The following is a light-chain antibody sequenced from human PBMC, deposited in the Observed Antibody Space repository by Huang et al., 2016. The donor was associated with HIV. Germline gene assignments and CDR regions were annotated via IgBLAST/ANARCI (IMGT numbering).Light chain of an antibody. Sequence: EIVLTQSPGTLSLSTGERATLSCRASQNITSNYLAWYQKNPGRAPTLLIYDASSRATGIPDRFSGRWSVTDVSLTVDRLAPEDFAVYYCQQYDSSSYTFGQGTKVEIK. CDR1: QNITSNY. J-gene: IGKJ2*01. CDR2: DAS. CDR3: QQYDSSSYT. V-gene: IGKV3-20*01.